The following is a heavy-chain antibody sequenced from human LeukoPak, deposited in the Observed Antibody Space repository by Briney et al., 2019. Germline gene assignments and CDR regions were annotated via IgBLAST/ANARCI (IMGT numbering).Heavy chain of an antibody. Sequence: GGSLRLSCAASGFTFSSYAMHWVRQAPGKGLEWVAIISYDGSKKYYADSVKGRFTIPRDNSKNTLYLQMNSLRAEDTAVYYCAREVEEYSSGWYPGNYYGMDVWGQGTTVTVSS. J-gene: IGHJ6*02. V-gene: IGHV3-30-3*01. D-gene: IGHD6-19*01. CDR2: ISYDGSKK. CDR3: AREVEEYSSGWYPGNYYGMDV. CDR1: GFTFSSYA.